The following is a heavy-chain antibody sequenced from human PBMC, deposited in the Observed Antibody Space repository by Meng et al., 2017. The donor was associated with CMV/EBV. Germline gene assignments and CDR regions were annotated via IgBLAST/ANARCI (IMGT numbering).Heavy chain of an antibody. Sequence: GSLRLSCAVYGGSFSGYYWSWIRQPPGKGLEWIGEINHSGSTNYNPSLKSRVTISVDTSKNQFSLKLSSVTAADTAVYYCAVPDTNSSTPNYYYYGMDVWGQGTTVTVSS. V-gene: IGHV4-34*01. J-gene: IGHJ6*02. CDR3: AVPDTNSSTPNYYYYGMDV. D-gene: IGHD6-13*01. CDR1: GGSFSGYY. CDR2: INHSGST.